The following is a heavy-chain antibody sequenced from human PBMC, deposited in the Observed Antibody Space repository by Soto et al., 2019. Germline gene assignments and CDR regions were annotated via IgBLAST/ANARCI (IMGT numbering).Heavy chain of an antibody. CDR2: IYYSGST. V-gene: IGHV4-61*01. D-gene: IGHD3-3*01. J-gene: IGHJ4*02. CDR3: ARAELRFLEWLQSYFDY. CDR1: GGSFSSGSYY. Sequence: XGTLSLTCTVSGGSFSSGSYYWSCIRQPPGKGLEWIGYIYYSGSTNYNPPLKSRVTISVDTSKNQFSLKLSSVTAADTAVYYCARAELRFLEWLQSYFDYWGQGTLVTVSS.